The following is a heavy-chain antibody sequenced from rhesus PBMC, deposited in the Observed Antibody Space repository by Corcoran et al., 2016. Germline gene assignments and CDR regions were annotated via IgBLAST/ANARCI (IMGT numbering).Heavy chain of an antibody. J-gene: IGHJ4*01. CDR1: GASTSSNW. Sequence: QVQLQESGPGLVKPSETLSLTCAVSGASTSSNWWNWIRQPPGKGLEWVGEINGNSGSTNYNPSLKSRVTISKDASKNQFSLKLSSVTAADTAVYYCARARIAADGDYWGQGVLVTVSS. CDR2: INGNSGST. D-gene: IGHD6-25*01. CDR3: ARARIAADGDY. V-gene: IGHV4-80*01.